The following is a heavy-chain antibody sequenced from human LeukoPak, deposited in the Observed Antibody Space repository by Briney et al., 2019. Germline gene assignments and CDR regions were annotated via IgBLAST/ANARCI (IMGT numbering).Heavy chain of an antibody. D-gene: IGHD3-22*01. CDR3: ARGKLGYYDAFDI. V-gene: IGHV1-69*05. CDR1: GGTFSSYA. J-gene: IGHJ3*02. Sequence: GSSVKVSCKASGGTFSSYAISWVRQAPGQGLEWMGRIIPILGTANYAQKFQGRVTITTDESTSTAYMELSRLRSEDTAVYYCARGKLGYYDAFDIWGQGTMVTVSS. CDR2: IIPILGTA.